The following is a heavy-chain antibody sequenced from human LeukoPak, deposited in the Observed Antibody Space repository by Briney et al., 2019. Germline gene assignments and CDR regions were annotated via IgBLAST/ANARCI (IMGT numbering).Heavy chain of an antibody. CDR3: ARGGYCSSTSCQIDY. J-gene: IGHJ4*02. D-gene: IGHD2-2*01. CDR2: INHSGST. Sequence: PSGTLSLTCAVSGGSFSGYYWSWIRQPPGKGLEWIGEINHSGSTNYNPSLKSRVTISVDTSKNQFYLKLSSVTAADTAVYYCARGGYCSSTSCQIDYWGQGTLVTVS. V-gene: IGHV4-34*01. CDR1: GGSFSGYY.